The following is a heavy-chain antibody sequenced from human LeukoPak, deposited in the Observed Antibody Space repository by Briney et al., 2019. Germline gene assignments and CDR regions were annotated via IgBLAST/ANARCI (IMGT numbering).Heavy chain of an antibody. D-gene: IGHD3-22*01. V-gene: IGHV1-69*13. CDR2: IIPIFGTA. CDR1: GGTFSSYA. Sequence: ASVKVSCKASGGTFSSYAISWVRQAPGQGLEWMGGIIPIFGTANYAQKFQGRVTITADESTSTAYMELSSLRSEDTAVYYCAGSTHGSSGYSFQHWGQGTLVTVSS. J-gene: IGHJ1*01. CDR3: AGSTHGSSGYSFQH.